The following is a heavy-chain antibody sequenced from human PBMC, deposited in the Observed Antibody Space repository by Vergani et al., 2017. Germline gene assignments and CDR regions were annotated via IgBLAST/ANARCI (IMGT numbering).Heavy chain of an antibody. CDR1: GFTFSSYS. V-gene: IGHV3-21*01. Sequence: EVQLVESGGGLVKPGGSLRLSCAASGFTFSSYSMNWVRQAPGKGLEWVSSISSSSSYIYYADSVKGRFTISRDNAKNSLYLQMNSLRAEDTAVYYCARVRGHCSGGSCFPMGAFDIWGQGTMVTVSS. J-gene: IGHJ3*02. CDR3: ARVRGHCSGGSCFPMGAFDI. D-gene: IGHD2-15*01. CDR2: ISSSSSYI.